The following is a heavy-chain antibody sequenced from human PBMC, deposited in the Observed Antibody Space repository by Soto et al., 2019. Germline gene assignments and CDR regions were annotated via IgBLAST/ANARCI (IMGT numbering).Heavy chain of an antibody. V-gene: IGHV3-21*01. Sequence: GGSLRLSCATSGFTFNNYNMNWVRQTPGKGLEWVSSIGSRGSSYRYYADSVKGRFTISRDIAKNTLYLEMHSLRADDTALYYCARDLEGADVFDLWGQGTMVTVSS. CDR3: ARDLEGADVFDL. CDR1: GFTFNNYN. D-gene: IGHD3-16*01. J-gene: IGHJ3*01. CDR2: IGSRGSSYR.